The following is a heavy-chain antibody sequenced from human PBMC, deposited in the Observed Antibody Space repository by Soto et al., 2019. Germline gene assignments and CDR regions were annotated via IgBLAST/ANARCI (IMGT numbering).Heavy chain of an antibody. CDR3: ARVGYCSSTSCFDYYYYYGMDV. J-gene: IGHJ6*02. Sequence: XEALSLTCSVYGLSFSGYYWSWIRQPPGKGLEWIGEINHSGSTNYNPSLKSRVTISVDTSKNQFSLKLSSVTAADTAVYYRARVGYCSSTSCFDYYYYYGMDVWGQGTTVTVSS. D-gene: IGHD2-2*01. CDR2: INHSGST. CDR1: GLSFSGYY. V-gene: IGHV4-34*01.